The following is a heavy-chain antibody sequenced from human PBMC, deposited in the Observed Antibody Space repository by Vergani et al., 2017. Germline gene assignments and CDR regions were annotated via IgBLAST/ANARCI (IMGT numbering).Heavy chain of an antibody. J-gene: IGHJ4*02. D-gene: IGHD2-2*01. V-gene: IGHV3-23*01. CDR1: GFTFSTYA. Sequence: EVQLLESGGGLVQPGGSLRLSCVASGFTFSTYAMSWVRQAPGKGLQWVSSISGSGDITYYADSVKGRFTVSRDNSKNTLYLQMDSLRPEDTAMFYCVKDRGASIGFDDWGQGTQVTVSS. CDR3: VKDRGASIGFDD. CDR2: ISGSGDIT.